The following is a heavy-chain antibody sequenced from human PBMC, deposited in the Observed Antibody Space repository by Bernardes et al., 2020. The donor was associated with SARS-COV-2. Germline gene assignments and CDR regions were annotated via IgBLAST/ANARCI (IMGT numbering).Heavy chain of an antibody. CDR3: AHRLIWFGESPNWFDP. D-gene: IGHD3-10*01. CDR1: GFSLTTSGVG. V-gene: IGHV2-5*02. CDR2: IHWDDDK. J-gene: IGHJ5*02. Sequence: SGPTLVKPTQTLTLTCTFPGFSLTTSGVGVGWIRQPPGKALEWLALIHWDDDKRYNPFLKSRLTITKDTSKNQVVLTMTNMDPVDTATYYCAHRLIWFGESPNWFDPWGQGTLVTVSS.